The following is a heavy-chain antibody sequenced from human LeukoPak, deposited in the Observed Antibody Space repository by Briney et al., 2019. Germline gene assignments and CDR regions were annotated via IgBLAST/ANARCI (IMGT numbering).Heavy chain of an antibody. J-gene: IGHJ3*01. CDR1: GGTFSSYA. CDR3: AAEIYGGNTDCCTFDF. D-gene: IGHD4-23*01. CDR2: IIPILGIA. V-gene: IGHV1-69*04. Sequence: ASVKVSCKASGGTFSSYAISWVRQAPGQGLEWMGRIIPILGIANYAQTLQGRITITRDMSTSTAYMELTSLRSDDTAVYYCAAEIYGGNTDCCTFDFWGPGTPVTVSS.